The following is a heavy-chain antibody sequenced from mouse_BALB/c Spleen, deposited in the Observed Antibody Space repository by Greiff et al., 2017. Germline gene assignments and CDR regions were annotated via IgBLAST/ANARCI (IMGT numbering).Heavy chain of an antibody. J-gene: IGHJ3*01. CDR2: INPYNDGT. CDR1: GYTFTSYV. CDR3: ARNWDVRGLGFAY. D-gene: IGHD4-1*01. Sequence: VQLQQSGPELVKPGASVKMSCKASGYTFTSYVMHWVKQKPGQGLEWIGYINPYNDGTKYNEKFKGKASLTSDKSSSTAYMELSSLTSEDSAVYYCARNWDVRGLGFAYWGQGTLVTVSA. V-gene: IGHV1-14*01.